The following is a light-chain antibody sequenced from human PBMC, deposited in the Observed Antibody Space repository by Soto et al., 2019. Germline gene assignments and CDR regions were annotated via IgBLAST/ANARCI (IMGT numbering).Light chain of an antibody. Sequence: DIVLTQSPVILSLSPGDSATLSCRASERVATSYFAWYQQRRGQAPTLLIYDTSTRATGVPDRFTGSGSGTEFTPTISSVEPEDFAVYYCQQYGRSPLYTFGQGTQLEI. CDR2: DTS. J-gene: IGKJ2*01. CDR3: QQYGRSPLYT. V-gene: IGKV3-20*01. CDR1: ERVATSY.